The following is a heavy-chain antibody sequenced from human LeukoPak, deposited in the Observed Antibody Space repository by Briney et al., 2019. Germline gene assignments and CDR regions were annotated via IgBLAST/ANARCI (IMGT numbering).Heavy chain of an antibody. CDR3: ARDGYGDYLEYFDS. CDR2: INPNSGGT. V-gene: IGHV1-2*02. Sequence: ASVKVSCKASGYTFTGYYMHWVRQAPGQGLEWMGWINPNSGGTNYAQKFQGGVTMTRDTSISTAYMELSRLRSDDTAVYYCARDGYGDYLEYFDSWGQGTPVTVSS. J-gene: IGHJ4*02. CDR1: GYTFTGYY. D-gene: IGHD4-17*01.